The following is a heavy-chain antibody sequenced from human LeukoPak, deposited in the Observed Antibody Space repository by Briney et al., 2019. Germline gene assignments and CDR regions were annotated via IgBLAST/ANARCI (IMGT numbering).Heavy chain of an antibody. CDR2: IYYSGSTYYSGST. CDR1: GGSISSYY. V-gene: IGHV4-59*01. CDR3: ARGRVSSSTWYSTYYYYFYMDV. J-gene: IGHJ6*03. D-gene: IGHD1-1*01. Sequence: SETLSLTCTVSGGSISSYYWTWIRQPPGKGLEWIGYIYYSGSTYYSGSTNYNPSLNGRVSISRDTSKNLFSLRLRSVTAADTAVYFCARGRVSSSTWYSTYYYYFYMDVWGKGTTVTVSS.